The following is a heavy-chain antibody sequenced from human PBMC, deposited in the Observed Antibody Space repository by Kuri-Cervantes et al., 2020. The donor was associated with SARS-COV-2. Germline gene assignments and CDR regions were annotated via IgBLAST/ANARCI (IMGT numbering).Heavy chain of an antibody. CDR1: GFTFSDYY. CDR3: AVIQNSGSYSTRSSYFDY. CDR2: ISSSSSYT. V-gene: IGHV3-11*03. Sequence: GGSLRLSCAASGFTFSDYYMSWIRQAPGKGLEWVSYISSSSSYTNYADSVEGRFTISRDNAKNSLYLQMNSLRAEDTAVYYCAVIQNSGSYSTRSSYFDYWGQGTLVTVSS. J-gene: IGHJ4*02. D-gene: IGHD1-26*01.